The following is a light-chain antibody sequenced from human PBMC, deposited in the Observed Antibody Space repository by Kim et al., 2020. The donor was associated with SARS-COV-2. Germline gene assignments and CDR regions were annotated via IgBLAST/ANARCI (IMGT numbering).Light chain of an antibody. CDR1: QSINSW. J-gene: IGKJ1*01. Sequence: SASVGDRVTITCRASQSINSWLAWYQQKPGKAPQVLIYDASNLESGVPSRFSGSGSGTEFTLTINSLQPDDFGTYYCQQYKNYFWTFGQGTKLEI. V-gene: IGKV1-5*01. CDR2: DAS. CDR3: QQYKNYFWT.